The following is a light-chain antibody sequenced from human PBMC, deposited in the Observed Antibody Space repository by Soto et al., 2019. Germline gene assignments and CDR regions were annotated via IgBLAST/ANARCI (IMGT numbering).Light chain of an antibody. CDR2: SSN. J-gene: IGLJ1*01. V-gene: IGLV1-47*02. Sequence: QSALTQPPSASGTPGQRVTISCSGSSSNIGSNSVYWYQQLPGTAPKLLIYSSNQWPSGVPDRFSGSKSGTSASLAISGLRSEDEADYYCAVWDDSLSGYVFGTGTKVTVL. CDR1: SSNIGSNS. CDR3: AVWDDSLSGYV.